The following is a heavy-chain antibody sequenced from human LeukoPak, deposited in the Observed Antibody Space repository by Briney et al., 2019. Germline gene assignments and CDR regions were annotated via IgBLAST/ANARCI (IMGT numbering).Heavy chain of an antibody. J-gene: IGHJ4*02. CDR2: ISGGSDYV. CDR3: ARVSSVPTPRALDY. D-gene: IGHD4/OR15-4a*01. Sequence: GGSLTLPCAASGFIFSAHSMKWTPQAPGKAPEWVSSISGGSDYVFHADSVKGRFTVSRDNAKNSLYLQMNSLRAEDTAVYYCARVSSVPTPRALDYWGQGALVTVSS. CDR1: GFIFSAHS. V-gene: IGHV3-21*01.